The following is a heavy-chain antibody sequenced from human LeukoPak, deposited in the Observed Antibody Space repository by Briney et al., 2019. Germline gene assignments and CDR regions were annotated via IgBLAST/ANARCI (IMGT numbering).Heavy chain of an antibody. D-gene: IGHD3-3*01. Sequence: PGGSLRLSCVASGFNFSPYAVHWVRQAPGKGLEWVAMISNDGTTESYTDSVKGRFTISRDNFNNALYLQMNGLRLEDTAVYYCARDNPELNHIWSGYYFDYWGQGTLVTVSS. J-gene: IGHJ4*02. CDR1: GFNFSPYA. CDR3: ARDNPELNHIWSGYYFDY. CDR2: ISNDGTTE. V-gene: IGHV3-30-3*01.